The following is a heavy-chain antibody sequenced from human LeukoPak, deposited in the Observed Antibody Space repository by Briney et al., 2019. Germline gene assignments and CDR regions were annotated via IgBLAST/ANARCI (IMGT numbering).Heavy chain of an antibody. CDR2: ISGSGGST. J-gene: IGHJ4*02. V-gene: IGHV3-23*01. CDR1: GFILSGYA. D-gene: IGHD3-22*01. Sequence: GGSLRLSCAASGFILSGYAMSWVRQGPGKGLEWVSAISGSGGSTYYADSVRGRFAISRDNSKNTLYLQMNSLRAEDTAVYYCAKAETALEYYYDSSGFNYWGQGTLVTVSS. CDR3: AKAETALEYYYDSSGFNY.